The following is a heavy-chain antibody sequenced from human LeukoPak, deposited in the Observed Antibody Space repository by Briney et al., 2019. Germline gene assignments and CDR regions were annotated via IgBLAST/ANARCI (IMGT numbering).Heavy chain of an antibody. CDR1: GGSFSGYY. CDR2: INHSGST. J-gene: IGHJ4*02. CDR3: ARGPQIVVVIHPFDY. D-gene: IGHD3-22*01. V-gene: IGHV4-34*01. Sequence: SETLSLTCAVYGGSFSGYYWSWIRQPPGKGQEWIGEINHSGSTNYNPSLKSRVTISVDTSKNQFSLKLSSVTAADTAVYYCARGPQIVVVIHPFDYWGQGTLVTVSS.